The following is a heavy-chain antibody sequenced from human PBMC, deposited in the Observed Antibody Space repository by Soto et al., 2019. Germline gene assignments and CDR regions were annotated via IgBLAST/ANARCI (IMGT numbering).Heavy chain of an antibody. Sequence: PGGSLRLSCAASGFTFSTYVMHWVRQAPGKGLEWVAVISYDGSNKYYGDSLKGRFTISRDNSKNTLSLQMNSLTAEDTAVYYCAKRLRAADSSGWYYFGMDVWGQGTTVTVSS. CDR3: AKRLRAADSSGWYYFGMDV. CDR2: ISYDGSNK. CDR1: GFTFSTYV. J-gene: IGHJ6*02. V-gene: IGHV3-30*18. D-gene: IGHD6-19*01.